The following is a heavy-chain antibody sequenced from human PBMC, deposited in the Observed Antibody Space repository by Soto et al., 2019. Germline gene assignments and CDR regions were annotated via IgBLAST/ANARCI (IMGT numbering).Heavy chain of an antibody. J-gene: IGHJ6*02. D-gene: IGHD2-15*01. CDR3: ARDSCSGGSCYWKDYGMDV. CDR1: GGSISSGDYY. V-gene: IGHV4-30-4*01. CDR2: IYYSGST. Sequence: SETLSLTCTVSGGSISSGDYYWSWIRQPPGKGLEWIGYIYYSGSTYYNPSLKSRVTISVDTSKNQFSLKLSSVTAADTAVYYCARDSCSGGSCYWKDYGMDVWRQGTTVTVSS.